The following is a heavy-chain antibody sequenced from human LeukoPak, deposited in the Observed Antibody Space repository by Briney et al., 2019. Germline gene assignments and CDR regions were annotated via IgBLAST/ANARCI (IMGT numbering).Heavy chain of an antibody. CDR2: MNPNSGNT. Sequence: ASVKVSCKAPGYTFTSYDINWVRQATGQGLEWMGWMNPNSGNTGYAQKLQGRVTMTADTSTSTAYMELRSLRSDDTAVYYCARDRGYSYGYNYYYMDVWGKGTTVTVSS. CDR3: ARDRGYSYGYNYYYMDV. J-gene: IGHJ6*03. V-gene: IGHV1-8*01. D-gene: IGHD5-18*01. CDR1: GYTFTSYD.